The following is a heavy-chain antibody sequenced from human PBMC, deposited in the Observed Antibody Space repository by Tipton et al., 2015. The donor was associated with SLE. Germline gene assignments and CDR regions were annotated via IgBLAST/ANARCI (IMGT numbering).Heavy chain of an antibody. Sequence: TLSLTCTVSGASISSHYWNWIRQPPGKGLEWIGNIYNNGNTNYNPSLKSRVTISVDTSRNQFFLKLSSVTAADTALYYCARAKRSSASWGYWFAPWGKGTLATATS. V-gene: IGHV4-59*11. J-gene: IGHJ5*02. CDR1: GASISSHY. D-gene: IGHD7-27*01. CDR3: ARAKRSSASWGYWFAP. CDR2: IYNNGNT.